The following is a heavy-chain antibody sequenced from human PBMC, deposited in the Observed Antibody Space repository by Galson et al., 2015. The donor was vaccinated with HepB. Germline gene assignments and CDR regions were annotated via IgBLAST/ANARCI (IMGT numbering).Heavy chain of an antibody. CDR2: LSDLGDVT. V-gene: IGHV3-23*01. Sequence: SLRLSCAASGFTFSDYGMSWVRQAPGQGLEWVSSLSDLGDVTFYANSVKGRFTISRDNSKNTLYLQMSGLRVGDTAVYYCAKDASPGPPWGQGTLVTVSS. J-gene: IGHJ4*02. CDR3: AKDASPGPP. CDR1: GFTFSDYG.